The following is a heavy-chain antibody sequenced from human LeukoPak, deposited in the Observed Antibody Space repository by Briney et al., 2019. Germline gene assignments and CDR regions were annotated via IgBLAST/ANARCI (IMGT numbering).Heavy chain of an antibody. CDR2: IKTDGSEK. V-gene: IGHV3-7*03. D-gene: IGHD6-13*01. CDR1: GFTLSSYW. J-gene: IGHJ4*02. Sequence: GGSLRLSCAGSGFTLSSYWISWVRLAPEKGLEWVANIKTDGSEKYYVDSVKGRFTISRDNSKNSVYLQMNSLRVEDTAVYYCANQLIPASATAFEFWGQGTLVTVSS. CDR3: ANQLIPASATAFEF.